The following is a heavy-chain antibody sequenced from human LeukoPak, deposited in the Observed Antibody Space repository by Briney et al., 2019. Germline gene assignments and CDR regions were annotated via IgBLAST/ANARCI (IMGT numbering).Heavy chain of an antibody. CDR2: FDPEDGET. CDR1: GYTLTELS. V-gene: IGHV1-24*01. J-gene: IGHJ6*02. CDR3: ARGTHYYGSGSCNGMDV. D-gene: IGHD3-10*01. Sequence: ASVKVSCKVSGYTLTELSMHWVRQAPGKGLEWMGGFDPEDGETIYAQKFQGRVTMTEDTSTDTAYMELSSLRSEDTAVYYCARGTHYYGSGSCNGMDVWGQGTTVTVSS.